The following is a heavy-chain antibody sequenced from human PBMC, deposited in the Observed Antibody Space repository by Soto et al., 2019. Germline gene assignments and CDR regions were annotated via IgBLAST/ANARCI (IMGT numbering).Heavy chain of an antibody. CDR2: IYYSGST. D-gene: IGHD3-22*01. CDR3: ARGKYYYDSSGYAY. J-gene: IGHJ4*02. CDR1: GGSISSYY. V-gene: IGHV4-59*01. Sequence: PSETLSLTCTVSGGSISSYYWSWIRQPPGKGLEWIGYIYYSGSTNYNPSLKSRVTISVDTSKNQFSLKLSSVTAADTAVYYCARGKYYYDSSGYAYWGQGTLVTVSS.